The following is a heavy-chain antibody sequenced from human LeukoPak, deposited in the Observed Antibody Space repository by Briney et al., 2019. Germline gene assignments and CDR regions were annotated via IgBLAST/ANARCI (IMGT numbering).Heavy chain of an antibody. CDR3: AGENGFCSGGSCYPGAFDF. CDR1: GFNFIENS. V-gene: IGHV3-48*01. D-gene: IGHD2-15*01. CDR2: IGARGYPI. J-gene: IGHJ3*01. Sequence: GGSLRLSCAASGFNFIENSILWVRQAPGRGLEWISFIGARGYPIYYADSVKGRFTISRDNAKNSASLQMNSLRVEDTAVYYCAGENGFCSGGSCYPGAFDFWGQGTMVTVPS.